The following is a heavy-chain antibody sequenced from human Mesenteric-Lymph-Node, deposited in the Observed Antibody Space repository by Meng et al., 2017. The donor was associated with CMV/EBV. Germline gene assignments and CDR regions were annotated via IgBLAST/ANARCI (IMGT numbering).Heavy chain of an antibody. D-gene: IGHD6-6*01. CDR2: IYYSGST. CDR3: ARGDSSSLYWYFDL. CDR1: GGSISSGDYY. Sequence: AGGSISSGDYYWGWIRQPPGKGLEWIGYIYYSGSTYYNPSLKSRVTISVDTSKNQFSLKLSSVTAADTAVYYCARGDSSSLYWYFDLWGRGTLVTVSS. J-gene: IGHJ2*01. V-gene: IGHV4-30-4*08.